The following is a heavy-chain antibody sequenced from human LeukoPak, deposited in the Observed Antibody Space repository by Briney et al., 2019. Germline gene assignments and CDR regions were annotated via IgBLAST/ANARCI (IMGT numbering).Heavy chain of an antibody. D-gene: IGHD3-22*01. CDR3: ARDGDYYYDSSGYVAHAFDI. CDR1: GYTFTSYD. J-gene: IGHJ3*02. V-gene: IGHV1-8*01. Sequence: ASVKVSCKASGYTFTSYDINWVRQATGQGLESMGWMNPNSGNTGYAQKFQGRVTMTRNTSISTAYMELSSLRSEDTAVYYCARDGDYYYDSSGYVAHAFDIWGQGTMVTVSS. CDR2: MNPNSGNT.